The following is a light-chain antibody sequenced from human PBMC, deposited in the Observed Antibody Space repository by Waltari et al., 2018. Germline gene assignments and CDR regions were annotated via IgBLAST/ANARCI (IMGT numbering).Light chain of an antibody. CDR3: AAWDDSLRGFIM. CDR1: TTNIGSNS. CDR2: RND. V-gene: IGLV1-47*01. Sequence: QSVLTQPPSASGTPGQRVPIPCSGSTTNIGSNSVHWYQQLPGAAPKLLIYRNDQRPSGVPDRFSGSKTGTSASLAISGLRSEDEADYYCAAWDDSLRGFIMFGGGTKLTVL. J-gene: IGLJ3*02.